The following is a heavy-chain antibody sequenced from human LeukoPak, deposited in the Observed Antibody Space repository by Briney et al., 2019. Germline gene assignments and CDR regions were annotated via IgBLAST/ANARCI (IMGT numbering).Heavy chain of an antibody. Sequence: SGGSLRLSCAASGFTFSSYWMSWVRQAPGKGLEWVANIKQDGSEKYYVDSVKGRFTISRDNAKNSLHLQMNSLRAEDTAVYYCARDLGYYGSGAFDYWGQGTLVTVSS. CDR1: GFTFSSYW. CDR2: IKQDGSEK. D-gene: IGHD3-10*01. V-gene: IGHV3-7*01. J-gene: IGHJ4*02. CDR3: ARDLGYYGSGAFDY.